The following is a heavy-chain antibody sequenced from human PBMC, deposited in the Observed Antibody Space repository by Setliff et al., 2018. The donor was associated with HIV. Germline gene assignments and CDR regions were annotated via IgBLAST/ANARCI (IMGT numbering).Heavy chain of an antibody. Sequence: LSLTCAVSGYSISSSYYWSWIRQPAGKRLEWIGHIYTSGSTNYNPSLKSRVTISVDTSKNQFSLNLSSVTAADTAVYYCARGPNSGWLYYFDYWDQGTQVTVSS. V-gene: IGHV4-61*09. CDR1: GYSISSSYY. CDR3: ARGPNSGWLYYFDY. CDR2: IYTSGST. J-gene: IGHJ4*02. D-gene: IGHD6-19*01.